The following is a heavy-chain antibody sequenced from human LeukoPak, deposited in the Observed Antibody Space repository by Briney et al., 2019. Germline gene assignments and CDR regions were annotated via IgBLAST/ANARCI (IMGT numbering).Heavy chain of an antibody. Sequence: GGSLRFSCAASGFTVSSNYMTWVRQAPGKGLEWVSLIYSGGGTYYADSVKGRFTISRDNSKNTLYLQMNSLRAEDTAVYYCARDLGGNSNWGQGTLVTVSS. J-gene: IGHJ4*02. CDR2: IYSGGGT. V-gene: IGHV3-53*01. CDR3: ARDLGGNSN. CDR1: GFTVSSNY. D-gene: IGHD4-23*01.